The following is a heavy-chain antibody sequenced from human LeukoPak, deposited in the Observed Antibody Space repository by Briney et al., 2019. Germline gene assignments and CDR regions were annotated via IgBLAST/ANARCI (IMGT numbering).Heavy chain of an antibody. CDR1: GYSFTSYW. CDR3: ARTIYSSRYYYYYMDV. V-gene: IGHV5-51*01. D-gene: IGHD6-13*01. J-gene: IGHJ6*03. Sequence: KRGESLKISCKGSGYSFTSYWIGWVRQMPGKGLEWMGIIYPGDSDTRYSPSFQGQVTISADKSISTAYLQWSSLKASDTAMYYCARTIYSSRYYYYYMDVWGKGTTVTVSS. CDR2: IYPGDSDT.